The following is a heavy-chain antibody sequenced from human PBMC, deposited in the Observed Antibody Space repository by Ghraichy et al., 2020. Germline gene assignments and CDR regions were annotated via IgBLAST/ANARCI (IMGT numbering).Heavy chain of an antibody. V-gene: IGHV2-70*04. CDR2: IDWDDAK. D-gene: IGHD1-1*01. J-gene: IGHJ4*02. CDR3: ARSTELERWGVLDS. CDR1: GFSLSTSGMR. Sequence: SGPTLVKPTQTLTLTCTFSGFSLSTSGMRVSWIRQPPGKALEWLARIDWDDAKFYSASLRTRLTLSKDTSRNQVVLTMTDMDPVDTGTYYCARSTELERWGVLDSWGQGALVTVSS.